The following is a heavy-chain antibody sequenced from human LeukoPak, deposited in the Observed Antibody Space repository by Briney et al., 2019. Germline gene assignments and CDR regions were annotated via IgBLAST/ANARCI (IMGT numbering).Heavy chain of an antibody. V-gene: IGHV3-30-3*01. D-gene: IGHD6-19*01. Sequence: GGSLRLSCAASGFIFSSYAMHWVRQAPGKGLEWVAVISYDGSNEYYADSVKGRFTVSRDESKNTMYLQMSSLRAEDTAVYYCARGSPHSSGWYVNYWGQGTLVTVSS. J-gene: IGHJ4*02. CDR3: ARGSPHSSGWYVNY. CDR1: GFIFSSYA. CDR2: ISYDGSNE.